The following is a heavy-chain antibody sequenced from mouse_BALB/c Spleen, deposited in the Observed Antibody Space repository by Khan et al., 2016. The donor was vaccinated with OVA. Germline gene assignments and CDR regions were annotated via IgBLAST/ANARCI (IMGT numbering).Heavy chain of an antibody. J-gene: IGHJ3*01. V-gene: IGHV3-2*02. CDR1: GYSITSDYA. D-gene: IGHD3-3*01. Sequence: EVQLQESGPGLVKPSQSLSLTCTVTGYSITSDYAWNRIRQFPGNRLEWMGYISYSGRTSYTPSLKSRISITRDTSKNQFFLQLNSVTTDDTATYYCSWGRAYWGQGSLVTVSA. CDR3: SWGRAY. CDR2: ISYSGRT.